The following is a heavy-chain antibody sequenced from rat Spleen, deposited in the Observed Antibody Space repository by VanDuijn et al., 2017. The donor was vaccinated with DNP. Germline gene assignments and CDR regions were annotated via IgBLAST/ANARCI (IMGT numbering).Heavy chain of an antibody. V-gene: IGHV3-3*01. CDR2: INSADST. CDR1: GYSITSNY. D-gene: IGHD1-5*01. CDR3: ARWYNYFDY. Sequence: EVQLQESGPGLVKPSQSLSLTCSVTGYSITSNYWGWIRKFPGNKLEWMGYINSADSTNYNPSLRSRISITRDSSKNQFFLHLNSVTSEDTATYYCARWYNYFDYWGQGTLVTVSS. J-gene: IGHJ3*01.